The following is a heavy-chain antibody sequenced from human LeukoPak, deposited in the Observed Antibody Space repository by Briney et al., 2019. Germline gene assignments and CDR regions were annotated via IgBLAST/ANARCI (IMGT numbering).Heavy chain of an antibody. D-gene: IGHD2-2*01. CDR3: AKVVPAASSPFDY. J-gene: IGHJ4*02. Sequence: PGRSLRLSCAASGFTFSSYGMHWVRQAPGKGLEWVAVIWYGGSNKYYADSVKGRFTISRDNSKNTLYLQMNSLRAEDTAVYYCAKVVPAASSPFDYWGQGTLVTVSS. CDR2: IWYGGSNK. V-gene: IGHV3-33*08. CDR1: GFTFSSYG.